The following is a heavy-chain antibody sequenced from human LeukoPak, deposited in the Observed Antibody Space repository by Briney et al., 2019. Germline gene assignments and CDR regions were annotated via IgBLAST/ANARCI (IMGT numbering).Heavy chain of an antibody. Sequence: SETLSLTCTVSGGSISSSSWSWIRQPPGKGLEWIGYISYSGNTNYNPSLKSRVTISLDTSNKQFSLKLSSVTAADTAVYYCARGADYGDYYFWGQGTLVTVSS. CDR2: ISYSGNT. CDR3: ARGADYGDYYF. J-gene: IGHJ4*02. CDR1: GGSISSSS. V-gene: IGHV4-59*01. D-gene: IGHD4-17*01.